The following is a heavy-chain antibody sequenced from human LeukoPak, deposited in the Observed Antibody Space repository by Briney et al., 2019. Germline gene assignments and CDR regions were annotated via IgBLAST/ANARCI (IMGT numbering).Heavy chain of an antibody. V-gene: IGHV3-30*02. D-gene: IGHD2/OR15-2a*01. J-gene: IGHJ4*02. CDR2: AQYDGSTK. Sequence: GGSLRLSCAASGFSFKTYAMHWVRQAPGKGLEWVAFAQYDGSTKYYADFVKGRFAISRDNSKNTLSLQMNSLRAEGTAVYYCARDWFHAIDYWGQGTLVTVSS. CDR3: ARDWFHAIDY. CDR1: GFSFKTYA.